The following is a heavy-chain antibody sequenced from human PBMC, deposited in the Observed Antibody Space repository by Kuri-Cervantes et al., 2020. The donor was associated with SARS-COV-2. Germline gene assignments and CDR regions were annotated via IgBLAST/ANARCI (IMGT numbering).Heavy chain of an antibody. CDR1: GCSFTSYW. CDR3: ARHLSFDSRNFYSYYMDN. D-gene: IGHD3-16*02. CDR2: IYSGYYDT. Sequence: GESLKISRKGSGCSFTSYWIGWVRQMPGKGLEWMGIIYSGYYDTRYSPSFQGKVTISADKSISTAYLQWSSLKGSDTAMYYCARHLSFDSRNFYSYYMDNWGKGTTVTVSS. J-gene: IGHJ6*03. V-gene: IGHV5-51*01.